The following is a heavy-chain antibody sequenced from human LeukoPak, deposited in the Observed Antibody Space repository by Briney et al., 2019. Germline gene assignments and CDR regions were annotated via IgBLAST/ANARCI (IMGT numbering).Heavy chain of an antibody. CDR3: AKDLYSNYGPADY. D-gene: IGHD4-11*01. V-gene: IGHV3-23*01. J-gene: IGHJ4*02. CDR1: GFTFSSYG. CDR2: INGGGVNT. Sequence: GGSLRLSCAASGFTFSSYGMHWVRQAPGKGLEWVSTINGGGVNTHYADSVGGRFTISRDNSKNTLFLQMNSLRDEDTAVYYCAKDLYSNYGPADYWGQGNLVTVTS.